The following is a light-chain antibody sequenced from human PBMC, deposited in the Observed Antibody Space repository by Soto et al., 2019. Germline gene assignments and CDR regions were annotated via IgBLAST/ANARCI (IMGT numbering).Light chain of an antibody. V-gene: IGKV1-39*01. Sequence: DTQMTQSPSTLSASVGDRVTITCRASQSISNWLAWYQQKPGKAPKLLIYAASSLQSGVPSRFSGSGSGTDFTLTISSLQPEDFATYYCQQSYSTPPITFGQGTRLEIK. J-gene: IGKJ5*01. CDR2: AAS. CDR3: QQSYSTPPIT. CDR1: QSISNW.